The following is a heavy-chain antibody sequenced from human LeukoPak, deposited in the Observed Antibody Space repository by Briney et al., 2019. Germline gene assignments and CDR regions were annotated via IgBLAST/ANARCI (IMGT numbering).Heavy chain of an antibody. CDR3: ASPVGHYDILTGYYPPLGY. CDR2: ISSSSSYI. V-gene: IGHV3-21*01. CDR1: GFTFSSYS. Sequence: GGPLRLSCAASGFTFSSYSMNWVRQAPGKGLEWVSSISSSSSYIYYADSVKGRFTISRDNAKNSLYLQMNSLRAEDTAVYYCASPVGHYDILTGYYPPLGYWGQGTLVTVSS. D-gene: IGHD3-9*01. J-gene: IGHJ4*02.